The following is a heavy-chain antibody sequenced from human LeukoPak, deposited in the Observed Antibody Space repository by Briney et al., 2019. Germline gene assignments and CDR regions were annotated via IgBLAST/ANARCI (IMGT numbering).Heavy chain of an antibody. CDR2: ISSSSSTI. Sequence: GGSLRLSCAASGFTFSTYGMSWVRQAPGKGLEWVSYISSSSSTIYYADSVKGRFTISRDNAKNSLYLQMNSLRAEDTAVYYCARDPSMEWLRSYYFDYWGQGTLVTVSS. J-gene: IGHJ4*02. D-gene: IGHD3-3*01. V-gene: IGHV3-48*01. CDR3: ARDPSMEWLRSYYFDY. CDR1: GFTFSTYG.